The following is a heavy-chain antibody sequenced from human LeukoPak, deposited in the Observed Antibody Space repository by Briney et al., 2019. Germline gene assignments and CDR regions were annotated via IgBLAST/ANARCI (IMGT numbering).Heavy chain of an antibody. Sequence: GESLRLSCAAAGFTVSSNYMSWVRQVPGKGLEWVSVIYSDGTISYADAVKGRFTISRDNSENTLYLQMNSLGVEDTAVYYCAREVGGGASGQWGQGTLVTVSS. CDR3: AREVGGGASGQ. CDR1: GFTVSSNY. CDR2: IYSDGTI. J-gene: IGHJ4*02. D-gene: IGHD3-16*01. V-gene: IGHV3-66*01.